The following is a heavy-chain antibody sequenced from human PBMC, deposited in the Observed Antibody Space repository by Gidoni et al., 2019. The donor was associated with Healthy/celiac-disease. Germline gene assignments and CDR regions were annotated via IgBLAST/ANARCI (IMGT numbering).Heavy chain of an antibody. Sequence: QVQLVDSGGGVVQPGRSLSLSCAASGFTFSSYGMHWVRQAPGKGLEWVAVIWYDGSNKYYADSVKGRFTISRDNSKNTLYLQMNSLRAEDTAVYYCARANEGSFDYWGQGTLVTVSS. CDR1: GFTFSSYG. CDR3: ARANEGSFDY. D-gene: IGHD1-1*01. CDR2: IWYDGSNK. J-gene: IGHJ4*02. V-gene: IGHV3-33*01.